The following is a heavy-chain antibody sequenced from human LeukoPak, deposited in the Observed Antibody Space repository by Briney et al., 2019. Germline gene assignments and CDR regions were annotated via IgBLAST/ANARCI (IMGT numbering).Heavy chain of an antibody. J-gene: IGHJ3*02. D-gene: IGHD3-22*01. Sequence: SETLSLTCTVSGGSISSSSYYWGWIRQPPGKGLEWIGSIYYSGSTYYNPSLKSRVTISVDTSKNQFSLKLSSVTAADTAVYYCARHLAIVVGYDAFDIWGQGTMVTVSS. CDR2: IYYSGST. V-gene: IGHV4-39*01. CDR1: GGSISSSSYY. CDR3: ARHLAIVVGYDAFDI.